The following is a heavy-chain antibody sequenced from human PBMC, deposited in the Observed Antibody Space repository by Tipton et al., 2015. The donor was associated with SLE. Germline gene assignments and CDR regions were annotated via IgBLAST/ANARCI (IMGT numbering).Heavy chain of an antibody. CDR3: AKDWADYYDSSGLGFFDI. J-gene: IGHJ3*02. CDR1: GFTFSSYA. D-gene: IGHD3-22*01. CDR2: ISGSDGST. V-gene: IGHV3-23*01. Sequence: SLRLSCAASGFTFSSYAMSWVRQAPGKGLEWVSVISGSDGSTYYADSVKGRFTISRDNSKNTLYLQMNSLRAEDTAVYYCAKDWADYYDSSGLGFFDIWGQGTMVTVSS.